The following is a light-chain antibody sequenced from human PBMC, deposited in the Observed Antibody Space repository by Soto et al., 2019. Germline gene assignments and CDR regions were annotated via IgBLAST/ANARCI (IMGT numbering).Light chain of an antibody. J-gene: IGKJ3*01. Sequence: IPMTQSPSSVSASVGDRVTMTCRASQGVGGWLAWYQQKPGKVPKLLIYATSSLHSGVPSRFSGSGSGTDFTLSISSLQPEDFATYYCQQTHSLPLSCGPGTKVDIK. CDR2: ATS. V-gene: IGKV1-12*01. CDR3: QQTHSLPLS. CDR1: QGVGGW.